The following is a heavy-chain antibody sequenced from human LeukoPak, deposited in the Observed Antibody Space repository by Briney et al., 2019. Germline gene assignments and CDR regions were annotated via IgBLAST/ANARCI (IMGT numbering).Heavy chain of an antibody. V-gene: IGHV4-31*03. CDR1: GGSISSGGYY. CDR2: IYYSGST. Sequence: SETLSLTCTVSGGSISSGGYYWSWIRQHPGKGLEWIGYIYYSGSTYYNPSPKSRVTISVDTSKNQSSLKLSSVTAADTAVYYCARDPEAMVRGENYYYYGMDVWGQGTTVTVSS. J-gene: IGHJ6*02. D-gene: IGHD3-10*01. CDR3: ARDPEAMVRGENYYYYGMDV.